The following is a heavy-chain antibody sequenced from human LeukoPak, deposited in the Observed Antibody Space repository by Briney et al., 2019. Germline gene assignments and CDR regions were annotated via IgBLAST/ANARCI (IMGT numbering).Heavy chain of an antibody. D-gene: IGHD1-1*01. CDR1: GYTFTSYY. V-gene: IGHV1-46*01. CDR3: ASSPIRERIDY. J-gene: IGHJ4*02. CDR2: INPSGGST. Sequence: ASVNVSCKASGYTFTSYYMHWVRQAPGQGLEWMGIINPSGGSTSYAQKFQGRVTMTRDTSTSTVYMELSSLRSEDTAVYYCASSPIRERIDYWGQGTLVTVSS.